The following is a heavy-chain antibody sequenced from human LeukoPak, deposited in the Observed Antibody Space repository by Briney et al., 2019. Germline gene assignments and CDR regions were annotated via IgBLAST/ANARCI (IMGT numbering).Heavy chain of an antibody. Sequence: SETLSLTCTVSGGSISSYYWSWIRQPPGKGLEWIGYIYYSGSTNYNPSLKSRVTISVDTSKNQFSLKLSSVTAADTAVYYCARYPCSSSKGRYYYYGMDVWGKGTTVTVSS. CDR2: IYYSGST. J-gene: IGHJ6*04. D-gene: IGHD6-13*01. CDR1: GGSISSYY. CDR3: ARYPCSSSKGRYYYYGMDV. V-gene: IGHV4-59*01.